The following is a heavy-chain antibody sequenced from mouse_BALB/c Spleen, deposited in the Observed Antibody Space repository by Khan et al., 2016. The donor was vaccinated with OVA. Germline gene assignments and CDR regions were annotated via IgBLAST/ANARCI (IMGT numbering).Heavy chain of an antibody. D-gene: IGHD2-1*01. Sequence: EVELVESGGGLVQPGDSLRLSCATSGFTFTDSYMSWVRQSPGRTLEWLAFIRHKANGYTAEYSASVKGRFTISRDNSQGILYLQMNTLRAEYSATYYCARVDYGNPFDYWGQGTTLTVSS. CDR1: GFTFTDSY. J-gene: IGHJ2*01. V-gene: IGHV7-3*02. CDR2: IRHKANGYTA. CDR3: ARVDYGNPFDY.